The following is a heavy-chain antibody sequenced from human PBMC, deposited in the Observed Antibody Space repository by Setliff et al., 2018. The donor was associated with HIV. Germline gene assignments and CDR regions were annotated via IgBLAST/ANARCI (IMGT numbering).Heavy chain of an antibody. CDR1: GGSLSSSNG. V-gene: IGHV4-4*02. Sequence: PSETLSLTCAVSGGSLSSSNGWSWVRRPPGKGLEWIGQIYHSGSTNYNPSLKSRVTISVDKSKNQFSLKLRSVTAADTAVYYCARTLIAAAGTFDYLGQGTLVTVSS. J-gene: IGHJ4*02. CDR3: ARTLIAAAGTFDY. D-gene: IGHD6-13*01. CDR2: IYHSGST.